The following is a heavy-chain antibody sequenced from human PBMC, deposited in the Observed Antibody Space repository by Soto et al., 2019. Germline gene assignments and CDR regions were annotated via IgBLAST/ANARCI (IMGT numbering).Heavy chain of an antibody. J-gene: IGHJ4*02. V-gene: IGHV3-30*04. CDR3: ARVPTPASSSLDY. CDR2: ISYHSREK. CDR1: GFTFSSYA. Sequence: PGGSLRLSCAASGFTFSSYAMHWVRQAPGKGLEWVAVISYHSREKHYADSVMGRFTISRDNAKSSLYLQMNSLRAEDTAVYYCARVPTPASSSLDYWGQGTLVTVSS. D-gene: IGHD6-13*01.